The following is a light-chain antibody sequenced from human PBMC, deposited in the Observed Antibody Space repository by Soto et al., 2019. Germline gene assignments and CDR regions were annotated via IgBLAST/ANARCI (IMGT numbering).Light chain of an antibody. V-gene: IGKV4-1*01. CDR1: QTVLYSSNNKNY. CDR3: PQYYDTPPFT. CDR2: WAS. Sequence: DIVMTQSPDSLGVSLGERATINCKSSQTVLYSSNNKNYLAWYQQKPGQPPKLLIYWASTRESGVPDRYSGSRSGTDFTLTISSLQAEDVAVYYCPQYYDTPPFTFGGGTKVEIK. J-gene: IGKJ4*01.